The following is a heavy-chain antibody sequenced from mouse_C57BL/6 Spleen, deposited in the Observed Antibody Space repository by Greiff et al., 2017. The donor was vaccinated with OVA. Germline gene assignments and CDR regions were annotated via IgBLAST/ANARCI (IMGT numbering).Heavy chain of an antibody. CDR1: GYTFTSYW. CDR2: IYPGSGST. D-gene: IGHD4-1*01. CDR3: AGKGLGRDWYFDV. J-gene: IGHJ1*03. V-gene: IGHV1-55*01. Sequence: QVQLQQSGAELVKPGASVKMSCKASGYTFTSYWITWVKQRPGQGLEWIGDIYPGSGSTNYNEKFKSKATLTVDTSSSTAYMKLSSLTSEDSAVYYCAGKGLGRDWYFDVWGTGTTVTVSS.